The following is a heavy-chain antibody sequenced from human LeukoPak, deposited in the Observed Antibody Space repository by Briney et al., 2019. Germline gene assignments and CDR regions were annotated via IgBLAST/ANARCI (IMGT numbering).Heavy chain of an antibody. V-gene: IGHV4-59*08. CDR3: ARHKRHGSGRQIDAVDI. Sequence: PSETLSLTCTVSGGSISSYYWSWVRQPPGKGLEWIGYIYYSGSTNYNPSLKSRVTISVDTSKNQFSLKLSSATAADTAVYYCARHKRHGSGRQIDAVDIWGQGTMVTVSS. CDR2: IYYSGST. J-gene: IGHJ3*02. D-gene: IGHD3-10*01. CDR1: GGSISSYY.